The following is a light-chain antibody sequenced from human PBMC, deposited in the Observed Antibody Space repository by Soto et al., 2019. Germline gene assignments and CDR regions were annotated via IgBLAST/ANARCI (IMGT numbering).Light chain of an antibody. V-gene: IGKV3D-20*02. CDR3: QQRSNWPIT. CDR2: GAS. CDR1: QSVSSSY. Sequence: IVLTQSPAILALSPGDKATLSCLASQSVSSSYLAWYQHKPGQAPRLLIHGASSRVTGIPDRFSGSGSGTDFTLTISSLEPEDFAVYYCQQRSNWPITFGQGTRLEIK. J-gene: IGKJ5*01.